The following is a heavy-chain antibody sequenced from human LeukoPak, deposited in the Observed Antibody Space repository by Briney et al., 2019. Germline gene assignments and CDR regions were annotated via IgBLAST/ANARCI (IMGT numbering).Heavy chain of an antibody. CDR2: IYPDDSDS. CDR3: ARVGSVTNFGVVSYYFDY. J-gene: IGHJ4*02. CDR1: GYSFDYYW. V-gene: IGHV5-51*01. D-gene: IGHD3-3*01. Sequence: GVSLKISCKASGYSFDYYWIAWVRQMPGKGLEWMGIIYPDDSDSTYSPSFQGQVTISVDKSINTAYLQWSSLKASNTAIYYCARVGSVTNFGVVSYYFDYWGQGTLVTVSS.